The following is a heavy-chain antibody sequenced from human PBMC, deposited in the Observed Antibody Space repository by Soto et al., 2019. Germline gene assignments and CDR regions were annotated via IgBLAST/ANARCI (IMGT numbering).Heavy chain of an antibody. J-gene: IGHJ6*02. CDR2: IYPGDSDT. CDR1: GYSSTSYW. D-gene: IGHD3-9*01. V-gene: IGHV5-51*01. Sequence: PGESLKISCKGSGYSSTSYWIGWVRQMPGKGLEWMGIIYPGDSDTRYSPSFQGQVTISADKSISTAYLQWSSLKASDTAMYYCARHLTDGLAGVKKRDYYYYGMDVWGQGTTVTVSS. CDR3: ARHLTDGLAGVKKRDYYYYGMDV.